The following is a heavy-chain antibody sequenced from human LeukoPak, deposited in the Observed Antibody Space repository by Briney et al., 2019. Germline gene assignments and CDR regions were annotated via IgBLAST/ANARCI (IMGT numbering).Heavy chain of an antibody. D-gene: IGHD2-21*01. V-gene: IGHV3-30*04. CDR2: ISYDGSNK. CDR1: GFTFSSYA. CDR3: ARAPDTYSSY. Sequence: PGGSLRLSCAASGFTFSSYAMHWVRQAPGKGLEWVAVISYDGSNKYYADSVKGRFTISRDNSKNTLYLQMNSLRAEDTAVYYCARAPDTYSSYWGQGTLVTVSS. J-gene: IGHJ4*02.